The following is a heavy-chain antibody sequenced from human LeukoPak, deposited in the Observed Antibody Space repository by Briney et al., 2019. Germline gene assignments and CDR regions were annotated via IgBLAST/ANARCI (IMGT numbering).Heavy chain of an antibody. Sequence: GGSLRLSCAASGFTFSSYAMSWVRQAPGKGLEWVSAISGSGGSTYYADSAEGRFTISRDNSKNTLYPQMNSLRAGDTAVYYCAKDPIFSGSYGVFDYWGLGTLVTVSS. CDR1: GFTFSSYA. CDR2: ISGSGGST. D-gene: IGHD1-26*01. CDR3: AKDPIFSGSYGVFDY. V-gene: IGHV3-23*01. J-gene: IGHJ4*02.